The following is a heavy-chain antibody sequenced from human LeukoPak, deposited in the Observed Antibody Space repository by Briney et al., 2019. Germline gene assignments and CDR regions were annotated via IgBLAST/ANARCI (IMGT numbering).Heavy chain of an antibody. CDR1: GFTFSRYA. D-gene: IGHD2-2*01. J-gene: IGHJ4*02. V-gene: IGHV3-21*05. CDR3: ARDTFQQGLIDS. CDR2: INTDSSDI. Sequence: GGSLRLSCAASGFTFSRYATNWVRQAPGKGLEWVSYINTDSSDIQYADSVKGRFTISRDNARNTLYLQLSSVRAEDSGVYYCARDTFQQGLIDSWGEGTLVIVSS.